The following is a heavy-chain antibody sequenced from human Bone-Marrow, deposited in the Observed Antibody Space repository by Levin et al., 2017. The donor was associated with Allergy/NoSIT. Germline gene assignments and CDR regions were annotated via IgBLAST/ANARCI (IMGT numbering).Heavy chain of an antibody. CDR3: AKDSTLLWFGELLYPGAFDI. CDR2: ISGSGGST. V-gene: IGHV3-23*01. Sequence: GGSLRLSCAASGFTFSSYAMSWVRQAPGKGLEWVSAISGSGGSTYYADSVKGRFTISRDNSKNTLYLQMNSLRAEDTAVYYCAKDSTLLWFGELLYPGAFDIWGQGTMVTVSS. D-gene: IGHD3-10*01. CDR1: GFTFSSYA. J-gene: IGHJ3*02.